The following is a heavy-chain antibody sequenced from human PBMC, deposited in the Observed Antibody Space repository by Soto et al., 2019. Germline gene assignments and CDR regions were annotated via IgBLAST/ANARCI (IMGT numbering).Heavy chain of an antibody. J-gene: IGHJ4*02. D-gene: IGHD5-18*01. Sequence: ASVRVSCKASGYTFTSYAMHWVRQAPGQRLEWMGWINAGNGNTKYSQKFQGRVTITRDTSASTAYMELSSLRSEDTAVYYCARAGIQLWLRDFDYWGQGTLVTVSS. CDR2: INAGNGNT. CDR1: GYTFTSYA. CDR3: ARAGIQLWLRDFDY. V-gene: IGHV1-3*01.